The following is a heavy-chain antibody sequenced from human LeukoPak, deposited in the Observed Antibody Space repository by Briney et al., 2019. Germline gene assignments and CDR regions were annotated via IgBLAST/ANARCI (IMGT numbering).Heavy chain of an antibody. V-gene: IGHV1-3*01. CDR2: INAGNGNT. J-gene: IGHJ4*02. CDR3: ATDSLPYDSSGYYGY. D-gene: IGHD3-22*01. CDR1: GYTFTSYA. Sequence: ASVKVSCKASGYTFTSYAMHWVRQAPGQRLEWMGWINAGNGNTEYSQKFQGRVTITRDTSASTAYMELSSLRSEDTAVYYCATDSLPYDSSGYYGYWGQGTLVTVSS.